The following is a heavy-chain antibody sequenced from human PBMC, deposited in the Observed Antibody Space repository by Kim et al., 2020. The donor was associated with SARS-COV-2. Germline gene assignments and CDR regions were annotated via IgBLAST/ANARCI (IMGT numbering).Heavy chain of an antibody. J-gene: IGHJ4*02. CDR3: AVDTAMVTGFDY. D-gene: IGHD5-18*01. Sequence: TYHPSRKSRVTRSVDTSKNQFSMKLSAVTAADTAVYYCAVDTAMVTGFDYWGQGTLVTVSS. V-gene: IGHV4-34*01.